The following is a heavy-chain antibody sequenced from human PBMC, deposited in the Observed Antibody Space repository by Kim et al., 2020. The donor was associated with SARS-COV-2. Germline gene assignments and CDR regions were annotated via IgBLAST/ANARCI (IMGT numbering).Heavy chain of an antibody. Sequence: ASVKVSCKSSGYSFSNYGLVWARQAPGQGLEWMGWIRSNSGHTKYAQNVQGRVTLTTDTSTNTGYMELSSLRSDDTAVYYCAPYYDSNSYRGQWDWGQGT. CDR3: APYYDSNSYRGQWD. J-gene: IGHJ4*01. D-gene: IGHD3-22*01. CDR1: GYSFSNYG. CDR2: IRSNSGHT. V-gene: IGHV1-18*01.